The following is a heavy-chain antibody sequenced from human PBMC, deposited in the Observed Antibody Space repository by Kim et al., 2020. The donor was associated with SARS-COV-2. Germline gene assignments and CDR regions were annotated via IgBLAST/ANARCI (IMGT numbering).Heavy chain of an antibody. Sequence: SVKVSCKASGGTFSSYAISWVRQAPGQGLEWMGGIIPIFGTANYAQKCQGRVTITADESTSTAYMELSSLRSEDTAVYYCARGEVLHSGSRVLGCDPWGQGTLVTVSS. J-gene: IGHJ5*02. CDR2: IIPIFGTA. CDR1: GGTFSSYA. V-gene: IGHV1-69*13. D-gene: IGHD1-26*01. CDR3: ARGEVLHSGSRVLGCDP.